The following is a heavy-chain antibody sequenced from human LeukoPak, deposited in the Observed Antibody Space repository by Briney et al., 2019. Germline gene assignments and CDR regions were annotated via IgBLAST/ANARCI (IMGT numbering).Heavy chain of an antibody. CDR1: GITVSTNY. CDR2: AFSDGRT. J-gene: IGHJ4*02. D-gene: IGHD5-12*01. CDR3: AKERIRGYYFDY. V-gene: IGHV3-53*01. Sequence: PGGSLRLSCAASGITVSTNYMSWVRQAPGKGLEWVSIAFSDGRTFYADSVKGRFTISRDNSKNTLYLQMSSLRAEDTAVYYCAKERIRGYYFDYWGQGTLVTVSS.